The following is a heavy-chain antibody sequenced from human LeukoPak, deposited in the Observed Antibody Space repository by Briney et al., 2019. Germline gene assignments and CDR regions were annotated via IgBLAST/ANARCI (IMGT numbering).Heavy chain of an antibody. CDR2: IYTSGST. Sequence: SQTLSLTCTVSGGSISSGSYYWSWIRQPAGKGLEWIGRIYTSGSTNYNPSLKSRVTISVDTSKNQFSLKLSSVTAADTAVYYCARGGTSFFYYYYGMDVWGQGPRSPSP. CDR1: GGSISSGSYY. J-gene: IGHJ6*02. V-gene: IGHV4-61*02. CDR3: ARGGTSFFYYYYGMDV. D-gene: IGHD2-2*01.